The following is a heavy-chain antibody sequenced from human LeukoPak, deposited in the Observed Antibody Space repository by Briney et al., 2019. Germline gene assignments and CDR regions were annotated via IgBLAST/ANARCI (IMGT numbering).Heavy chain of an antibody. J-gene: IGHJ4*02. V-gene: IGHV3-66*01. CDR1: GFTVSSNY. CDR3: ARNGRLAYCGGDCPFDY. CDR2: IYSGGST. D-gene: IGHD2-21*02. Sequence: GGSLRLSCAASGFTVSSNYMSWVRQAPGKGLEWVSVIYSGGSTYYADSVKGRFTISRDNAKNSLYLQMNSLRAEDTAVYYCARNGRLAYCGGDCPFDYWGQGTLVTVSS.